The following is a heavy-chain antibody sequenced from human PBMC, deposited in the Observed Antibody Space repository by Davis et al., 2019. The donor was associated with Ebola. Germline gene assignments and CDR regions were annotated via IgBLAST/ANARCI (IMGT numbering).Heavy chain of an antibody. Sequence: AASVKVSCKASGYTFTSYGISWVRQAPGQGLEWMGWISAYNGNTNYAQKLQGRVTMTTDTSTSTAYMELRSLRSDDTAVYYCAAGAADYYDSSGYSYYYYYGMDVWGQGTTVTVSS. V-gene: IGHV1-18*01. CDR3: AAGAADYYDSSGYSYYYYYGMDV. D-gene: IGHD3-22*01. CDR1: GYTFTSYG. J-gene: IGHJ6*02. CDR2: ISAYNGNT.